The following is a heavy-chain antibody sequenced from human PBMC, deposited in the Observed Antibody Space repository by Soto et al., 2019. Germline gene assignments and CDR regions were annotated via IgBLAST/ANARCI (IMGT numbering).Heavy chain of an antibody. CDR2: ISSSSSTI. Sequence: GGFLRLSCAASGFTFSSYSMNWVRQAPGKGLEWVSYISSSSSTIYYADSVKGRFTISRDNAKNSLYLQMNSLRDEDTAVYYCARALRGDYYYYYYRVDVWGQGTTVTSP. CDR3: ARALRGDYYYYYYRVDV. CDR1: GFTFSSYS. D-gene: IGHD3-3*01. J-gene: IGHJ6*02. V-gene: IGHV3-48*02.